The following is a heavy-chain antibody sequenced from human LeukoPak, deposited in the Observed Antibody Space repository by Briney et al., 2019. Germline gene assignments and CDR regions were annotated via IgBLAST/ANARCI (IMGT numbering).Heavy chain of an antibody. CDR2: IDPNNGDT. CDR1: AYTFTGYY. J-gene: IGHJ3*02. D-gene: IGHD1-14*01. V-gene: IGHV1-2*02. Sequence: GASVKVSCKASAYTFTGYYLHWVRQAPGQGLQWMGWIDPNNGDTEYAQKFQGRVTMTRDRSISTAYMELGRLTSDDTAVYYCARRSRNGLDAFDIWGQGTMVTASS. CDR3: ARRSRNGLDAFDI.